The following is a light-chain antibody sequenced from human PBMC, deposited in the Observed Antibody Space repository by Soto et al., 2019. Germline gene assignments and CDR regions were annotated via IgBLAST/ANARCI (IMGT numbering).Light chain of an antibody. CDR1: QNISNY. CDR2: DVS. CDR3: QQYGSSPWT. V-gene: IGKV3-20*01. J-gene: IGKJ1*01. Sequence: IGLTQSPATLSLSPGKRATLSCRASQNISNYLIWYQQKPGQAPRLLIYDVSNRATGIPARFSGRGSGTDFTLTISRLEPEDFAVYYCQQYGSSPWTFGQGTKVDIK.